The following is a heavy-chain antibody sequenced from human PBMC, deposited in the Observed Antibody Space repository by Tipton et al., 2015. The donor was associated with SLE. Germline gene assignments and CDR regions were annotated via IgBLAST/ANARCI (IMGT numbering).Heavy chain of an antibody. CDR3: ARGMVTWRGAIIGVDV. Sequence: TLSLTCTVSGGSISSYYWSWIRQPPGKGLEWIGYIYYSGTTKYNPSLKSRVTISVDPAKNQFSLKLTSVTAPDTAVYYCARGMVTWRGAIIGVDVWGQGTTVNVSS. CDR2: IYYSGTT. CDR1: GGSISSYY. J-gene: IGHJ6*02. D-gene: IGHD2-21*02. V-gene: IGHV4-59*08.